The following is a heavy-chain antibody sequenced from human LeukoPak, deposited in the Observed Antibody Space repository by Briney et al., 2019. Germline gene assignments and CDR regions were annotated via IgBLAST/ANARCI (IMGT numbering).Heavy chain of an antibody. Sequence: SETLSLTCTVSGYSISSGYYWGWIRQPPGKGLEWIGSIYHSGSTYYNPSLKSRVTISVDTSKNQFSLKLSSVTAADTAVYYCARDPLKYYDSSGYYSSWGQGTLVTVSS. CDR1: GYSISSGYY. CDR3: ARDPLKYYDSSGYYSS. CDR2: IYHSGST. D-gene: IGHD3-22*01. V-gene: IGHV4-38-2*02. J-gene: IGHJ4*02.